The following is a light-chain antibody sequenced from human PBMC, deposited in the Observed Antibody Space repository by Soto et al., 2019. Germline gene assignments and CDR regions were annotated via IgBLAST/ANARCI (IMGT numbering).Light chain of an antibody. V-gene: IGLV2-8*01. Sequence: SVLTQPPSASGSPGQSVTISCTGTSSDVGAYDYVSWYQQHPGKAPKLMIYEINKRPSGVPDRFSGTKSGNTASLTVSGLQAEDEADYYCSSFAGSNNFPYVFGTGTNVTVL. J-gene: IGLJ1*01. CDR2: EIN. CDR1: SSDVGAYDY. CDR3: SSFAGSNNFPYV.